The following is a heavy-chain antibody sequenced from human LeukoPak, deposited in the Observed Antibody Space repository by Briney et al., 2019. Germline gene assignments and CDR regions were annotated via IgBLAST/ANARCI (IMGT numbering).Heavy chain of an antibody. CDR2: IYYSGST. V-gene: IGHV4-31*03. D-gene: IGHD2/OR15-2a*01. CDR3: AGLVSAVYYYYYYMDV. CDR1: GGSISSGGYY. J-gene: IGHJ6*03. Sequence: PSQTLSLTCTVSGGSISSGGYYWSWIRQHPGKGLEWIGYIYYSGSTYYNPSLKSRVTISVDTSKNQFSLKLSSVTAADTAVYYCAGLVSAVYYYYYYMDVWGKGTTVTVSS.